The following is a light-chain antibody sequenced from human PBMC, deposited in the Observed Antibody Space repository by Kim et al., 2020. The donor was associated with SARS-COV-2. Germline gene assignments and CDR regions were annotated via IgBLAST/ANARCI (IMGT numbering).Light chain of an antibody. V-gene: IGLV2-23*02. J-gene: IGLJ1*01. CDR2: EVS. Sequence: GQSITVSCTGGSSDVGGYNLDAWFQQHPGKVPKLIIYEVSNRPSGVSNRFSASKSGNTASLTISGLQTEDEADYYCCSYAGRSIYVFGTGTKGTVL. CDR3: CSYAGRSIYV. CDR1: SSDVGGYNL.